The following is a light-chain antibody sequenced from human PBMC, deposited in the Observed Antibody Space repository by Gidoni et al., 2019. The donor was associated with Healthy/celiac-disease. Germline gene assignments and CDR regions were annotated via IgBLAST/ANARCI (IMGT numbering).Light chain of an antibody. CDR1: QSISSY. CDR3: QQSYSTPWT. CDR2: AES. Sequence: DIQMTQSPSSLSASVGDIVTITCRASQSISSYLNWYQQNTGKAPKLLIYAESRLQSGVPSRFSGSGSGTDFTLTISSLQPEDFATYYCQQSYSTPWTFGQGTKVEIK. V-gene: IGKV1-39*01. J-gene: IGKJ1*01.